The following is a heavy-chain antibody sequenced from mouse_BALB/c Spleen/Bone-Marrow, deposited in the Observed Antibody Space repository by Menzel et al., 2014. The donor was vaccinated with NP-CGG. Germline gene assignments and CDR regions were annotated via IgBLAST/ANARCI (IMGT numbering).Heavy chain of an antibody. CDR3: ARGYYDSSSWFAY. CDR2: INPYNGDT. CDR1: GYSFTGYF. D-gene: IGHD1-1*01. J-gene: IGHJ3*01. V-gene: IGHV1-20*02. Sequence: VQLQQSGPELVKPGASVKISCEASGYSFTGYFMNWVMQSHGKSLEWIGRINPYNGDTFYNQKFKGKATLTVDKSSSAAHMELRSLASEDSAVYYCARGYYDSSSWFAYWGQGTLVTVSA.